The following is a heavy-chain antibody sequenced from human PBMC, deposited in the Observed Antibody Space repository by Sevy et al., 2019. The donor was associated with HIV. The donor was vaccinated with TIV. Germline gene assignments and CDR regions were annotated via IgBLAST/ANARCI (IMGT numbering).Heavy chain of an antibody. CDR3: TTASWSQEDYYNY. J-gene: IGHJ4*02. CDR2: IKGKIYDGTI. Sequence: GGSLRLSCAASGFTFSNAWMSWVRQAPGKALEWVGRIKGKIYDGTIDYAAPVKGRFSISRDDSKNTLYLQMNSLKTEDTAVYYCTTASWSQEDYYNYWGQGTLVTVSS. D-gene: IGHD6-13*01. V-gene: IGHV3-15*01. CDR1: GFTFSNAW.